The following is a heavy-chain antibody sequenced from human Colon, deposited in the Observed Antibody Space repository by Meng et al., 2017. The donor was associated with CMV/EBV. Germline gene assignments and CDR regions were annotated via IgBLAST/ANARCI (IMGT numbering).Heavy chain of an antibody. Sequence: GSLRLSCTVSGGSISSSSYCWGWIRQPPGKGLEWIGSIYYSGSTYYNPSLKSRVTISVDTSKNQFSLKLSSVTAADTAVYYCARGIAARPDDWFDPWGQGTLVTVSS. CDR2: IYYSGST. D-gene: IGHD6-6*01. CDR3: ARGIAARPDDWFDP. CDR1: GGSISSSSYC. J-gene: IGHJ5*02. V-gene: IGHV4-39*01.